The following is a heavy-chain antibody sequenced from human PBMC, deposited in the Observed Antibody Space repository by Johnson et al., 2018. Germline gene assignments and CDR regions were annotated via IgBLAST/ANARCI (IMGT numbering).Heavy chain of an antibody. CDR2: FKSKTDGGTK. CDR3: TPDVLISGTTDYFYYAMDV. J-gene: IGHJ6*02. CDR1: GITFTNAW. D-gene: IGHD1-20*01. V-gene: IGHV3-15*07. Sequence: EVQLVESGGGLVKPGGSLRLSCVASGITFTNAWMKWVRQAPGKGLEWVGHFKSKTDGGTKDYAAPVKGRFIISRDDSRNTLYLQMSSLKTEDPAGYYCTPDVLISGTTDYFYYAMDVWGQGTTVTVSS.